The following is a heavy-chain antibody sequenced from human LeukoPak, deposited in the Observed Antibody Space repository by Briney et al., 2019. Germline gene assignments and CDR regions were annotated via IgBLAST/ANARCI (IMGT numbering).Heavy chain of an antibody. V-gene: IGHV4-34*01. CDR1: GGSFSGYY. CDR2: INHSGST. Sequence: SETLSLTCAVYGGSFSGYYWSWIRQPPGKGLEWIGEINHSGSTNYNPSLKSRVTISVDTSKNQFSLKLSSVTAADTAVYYCARVDEGSYYSDYWGPGTLVTVSS. CDR3: ARVDEGSYYSDY. D-gene: IGHD1-26*01. J-gene: IGHJ4*02.